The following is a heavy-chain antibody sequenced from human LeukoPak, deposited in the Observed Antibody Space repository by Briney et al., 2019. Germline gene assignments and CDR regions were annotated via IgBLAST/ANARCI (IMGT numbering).Heavy chain of an antibody. D-gene: IGHD6-13*01. V-gene: IGHV1-18*01. J-gene: IGHJ3*02. Sequence: AASVKVSCKASGYTFTSYGISWVRQAPEQGLEWMGWISAYNGNTNYAEKLQGRVTMTTDTSTSTAYMELRSLRSDDTAVYYCARGGRAAAGSAFDIWGQGTMVTVSS. CDR2: ISAYNGNT. CDR3: ARGGRAAAGSAFDI. CDR1: GYTFTSYG.